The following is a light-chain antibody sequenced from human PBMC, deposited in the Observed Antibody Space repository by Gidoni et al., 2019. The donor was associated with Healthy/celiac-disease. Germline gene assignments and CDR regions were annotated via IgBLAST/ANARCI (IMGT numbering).Light chain of an antibody. V-gene: IGKV3-20*01. CDR2: GAS. J-gene: IGKJ1*01. CDR3: QQYGSSLWT. CDR1: QSVSSSY. Sequence: EIVLTQPPGTLSLSPGERAFPLCTASQSVSSSYLAWYQQKPGQAPRLLIYGASSRASGIPDRFSGSGSGTDFTLTIRRLEPEDFAVDYCQQYGSSLWTVGQGTKVEIK.